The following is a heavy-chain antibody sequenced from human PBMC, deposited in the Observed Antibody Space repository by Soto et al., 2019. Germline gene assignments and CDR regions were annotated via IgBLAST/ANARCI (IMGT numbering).Heavy chain of an antibody. CDR2: ISGSGTNT. CDR3: AKAPDYDFWGGRPRTFAY. CDR1: GFTFSSFA. D-gene: IGHD3-3*01. V-gene: IGHV3-23*01. Sequence: EVQLLESGGGLVQPGGSLRLSCAASGFTFSSFAMSWVRQAPGKGLEWVSSISGSGTNTYYPDSVKGRFTISRDNSKNTLYLQMSSLRAEDTAVYYCAKAPDYDFWGGRPRTFAYCGQGLLVTVSS. J-gene: IGHJ4*02.